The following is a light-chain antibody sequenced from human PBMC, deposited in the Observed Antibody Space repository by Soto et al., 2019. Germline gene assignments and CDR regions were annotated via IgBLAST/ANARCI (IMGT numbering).Light chain of an antibody. CDR1: QSISSW. J-gene: IGKJ1*01. V-gene: IGKV1-5*01. Sequence: DIQMTQSPSTLSASVGDRVTITCRASQSISSWLAWYQQKPGKAPKLLIYDASSLESGVPSRFSGHASGTEYTLTISGLQPDDFASYYCQQYDSNWTFGQGTKVEIK. CDR3: QQYDSNWT. CDR2: DAS.